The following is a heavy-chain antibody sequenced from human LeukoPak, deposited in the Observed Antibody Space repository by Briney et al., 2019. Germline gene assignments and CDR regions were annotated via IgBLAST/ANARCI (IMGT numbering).Heavy chain of an antibody. V-gene: IGHV4-39*07. Sequence: SETLSLTCTVSGGSISSSSYYWGWIRQPPGKGLEWIGNIYYSGSTYYNPSLKSRVTISVDTSKNQFSLKLSSVTAADTAVYYCARGDLEGNWFDPWGQGTLVTVSS. CDR3: ARGDLEGNWFDP. CDR1: GGSISSSSYY. D-gene: IGHD1-1*01. CDR2: IYYSGST. J-gene: IGHJ5*02.